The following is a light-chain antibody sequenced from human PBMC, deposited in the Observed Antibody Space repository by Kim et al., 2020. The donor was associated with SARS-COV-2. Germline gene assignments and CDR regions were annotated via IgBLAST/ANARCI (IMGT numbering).Light chain of an antibody. J-gene: IGKJ5*01. CDR3: QQRSNSPIT. CDR1: QSVTNY. CDR2: DAS. V-gene: IGKV3-11*01. Sequence: SLSPGERATLSCRASQSVTNYLSWYRQKPGQAPSLVIYDASNRATGIPARFSGSGSGTDFTLTISSLEPEDFAVYFCQQRSNSPITFGQGTRLEIK.